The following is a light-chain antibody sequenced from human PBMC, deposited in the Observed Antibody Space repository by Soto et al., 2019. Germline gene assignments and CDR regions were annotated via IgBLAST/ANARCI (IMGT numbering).Light chain of an antibody. J-gene: IGKJ1*01. CDR3: QQYGSSGT. V-gene: IGKV3-20*01. CDR1: QSVSNNY. Sequence: MMLTQSPGSLSLSPGERATISCRASQSVSNNYLAWYQQKPGQAPRLLIYGASNRATGIPDRFSGSGSGTDFTLPISRLEPEDFAVYYCQQYGSSGTFGQGTKVDIK. CDR2: GAS.